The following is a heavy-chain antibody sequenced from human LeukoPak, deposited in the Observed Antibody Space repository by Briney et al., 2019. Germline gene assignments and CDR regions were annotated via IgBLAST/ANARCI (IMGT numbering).Heavy chain of an antibody. CDR1: GGSFSGYY. D-gene: IGHD6-6*01. Sequence: SETLSLTCAVYGGSFSGYYWSWIRQPPGKGLEWIGEINDSGRTNYNPSLKSRVTISVDTSKNQFSLKLSSVTAADTAVYYCARGSPRGSSSRFDPWGQGTLVTVSS. CDR3: ARGSPRGSSSRFDP. CDR2: INDSGRT. J-gene: IGHJ5*02. V-gene: IGHV4-34*01.